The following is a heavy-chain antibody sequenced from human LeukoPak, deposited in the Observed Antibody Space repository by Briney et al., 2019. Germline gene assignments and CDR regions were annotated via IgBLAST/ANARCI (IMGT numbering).Heavy chain of an antibody. D-gene: IGHD3/OR15-3a*01. V-gene: IGHV3-74*01. CDR2: INPEATTT. Sequence: GGSLRLSCADSGFTLSMYWMHWVRQAPGKGLVWVSRINPEATTTNYADSVKGRFTISRDNAKNTLYLQMNSLRVEDTAVYYCARAGLDPVDSWGPGTLVTVSS. J-gene: IGHJ4*02. CDR1: GFTLSMYW. CDR3: ARAGLDPVDS.